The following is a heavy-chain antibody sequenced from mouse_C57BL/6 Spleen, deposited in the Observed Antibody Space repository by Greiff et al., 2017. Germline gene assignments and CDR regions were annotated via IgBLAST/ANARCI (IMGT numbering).Heavy chain of an antibody. D-gene: IGHD2-5*01. CDR2: IDPEDGET. CDR3: ARREYSNYFFDY. Sequence: VQLQQSGAELVKPGASVKLSCTASGFNIKDYYMHWVKQRTEQGLEWIGRIDPEDGETKYAPKFQGKATITADTSSNTAYLQLSSLTSEDTAVYYCARREYSNYFFDYWGQGTTLTVSS. J-gene: IGHJ2*01. V-gene: IGHV14-2*01. CDR1: GFNIKDYY.